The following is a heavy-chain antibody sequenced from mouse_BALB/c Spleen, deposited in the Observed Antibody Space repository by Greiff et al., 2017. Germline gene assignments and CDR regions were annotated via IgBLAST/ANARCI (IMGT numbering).Heavy chain of an antibody. CDR3: ARWGGSSSYWYFDV. Sequence: EVKVVESGGGLVQPGGSRKLSCAASGFTFSSFGMHWVRQAPEKGLEWVAYISSGSSTIYYADTVKGRFTISRDNPKNTLFLQMTSLRSEDTAMYYCARWGGSSSYWYFDVWGAGTTVTVSS. J-gene: IGHJ1*01. D-gene: IGHD1-1*01. CDR1: GFTFSSFG. V-gene: IGHV5-17*02. CDR2: ISSGSSTI.